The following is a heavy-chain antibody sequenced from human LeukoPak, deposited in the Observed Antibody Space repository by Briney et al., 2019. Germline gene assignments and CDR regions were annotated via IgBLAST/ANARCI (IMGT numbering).Heavy chain of an antibody. J-gene: IGHJ4*02. V-gene: IGHV3-30*02. Sequence: GGTLRLSCAVSGVTFSNYGMHWVRQPPGKGLEWVSFIRYDGSDKYYVDSEKARITISRDTTKNKLYLQMNSLRPGDTAVYYCAKDQQAWNSNGYLIDDYWGQGTLVTVSS. CDR1: GVTFSNYG. CDR3: AKDQQAWNSNGYLIDDY. CDR2: IRYDGSDK. D-gene: IGHD5-18*01.